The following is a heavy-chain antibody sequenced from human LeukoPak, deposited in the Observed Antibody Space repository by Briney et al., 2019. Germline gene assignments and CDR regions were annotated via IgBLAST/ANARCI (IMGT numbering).Heavy chain of an antibody. CDR3: TTLRSIATDY. CDR1: GFTFSNAW. J-gene: IGHJ4*02. CDR2: IKSKTDGGTT. Sequence: KAGRSLRLSCAASGFTFSNAWMSWVRQAPGKGLERVGHIKSKTDGGTTDYAAPVKGRLTISRDDSKNTLYLQMNSLKTEDTAVYYCTTLRSIATDYWGQGTLVTVSS. D-gene: IGHD2-2*01. V-gene: IGHV3-15*01.